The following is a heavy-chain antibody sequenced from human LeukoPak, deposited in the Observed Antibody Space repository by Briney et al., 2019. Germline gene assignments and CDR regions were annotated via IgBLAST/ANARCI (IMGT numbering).Heavy chain of an antibody. CDR3: ARDVSSGGAFDI. D-gene: IGHD3-10*01. CDR2: ISSSSSYI. J-gene: IGHJ3*02. CDR1: GFTFSSYS. V-gene: IGHV3-21*01. Sequence: GGSLRLSRAASGFTFSSYSMNWVRQAPGKGLEWVSSISSSSSYIYYADSVKGRFTISRDNAKNSLYLQMNSLRAEDTAVYYCARDVSSGGAFDIWGQGTMVTVSS.